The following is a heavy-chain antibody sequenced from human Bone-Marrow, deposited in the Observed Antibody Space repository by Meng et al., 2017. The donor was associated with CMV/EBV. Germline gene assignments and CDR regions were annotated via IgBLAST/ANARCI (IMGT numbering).Heavy chain of an antibody. D-gene: IGHD3-3*01. Sequence: GESLKISCKGSGYSFSSYWIGWVRQMPGKGLEWMEIIYPGDSDTRYSPSLQGQVTISADKSISTAYLQLSSLKASVTAMYYCASSFGLDPNWFDPWGQGTLVTVSS. V-gene: IGHV5-51*01. J-gene: IGHJ5*02. CDR3: ASSFGLDPNWFDP. CDR2: IYPGDSDT. CDR1: GYSFSSYW.